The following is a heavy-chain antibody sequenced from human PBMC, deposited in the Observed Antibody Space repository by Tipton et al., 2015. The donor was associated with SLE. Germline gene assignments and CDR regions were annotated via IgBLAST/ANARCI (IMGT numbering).Heavy chain of an antibody. CDR1: GGSISSHY. D-gene: IGHD1-1*01. CDR3: ARDRNWNYWYFDL. Sequence: TLSLTCTVSGGSISSHYWSWIRQPPGKGLEWIGYIYYSGTTYYNPSLKSRVSISVDTSKNQFSLKLRTVTAADTAVYYCARDRNWNYWYFDLWGRGTLVSVSS. CDR2: IYYSGTT. V-gene: IGHV4-59*11. J-gene: IGHJ2*01.